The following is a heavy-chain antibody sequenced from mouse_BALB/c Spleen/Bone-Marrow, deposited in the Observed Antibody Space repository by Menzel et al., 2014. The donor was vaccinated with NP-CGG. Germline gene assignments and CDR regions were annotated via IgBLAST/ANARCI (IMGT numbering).Heavy chain of an antibody. D-gene: IGHD2-14*01. V-gene: IGHV1-9*01. J-gene: IGHJ2*02. CDR3: ARYYRKDY. CDR2: ILPGSGST. CDR1: GYTFSSYC. Sequence: QVQLQQPGAELVKPGASVKISCKATGYTFSSYCIEWVKQRPGHGLEWIGEILPGSGSTNYNEKFQGKATFTADTSSNTANRQLSGQTSEDSGVYCCARYYRKDYWGQGTSVTVSS.